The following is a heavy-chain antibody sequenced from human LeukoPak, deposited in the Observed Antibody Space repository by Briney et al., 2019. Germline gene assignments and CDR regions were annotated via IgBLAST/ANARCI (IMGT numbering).Heavy chain of an antibody. CDR3: ARGNNWNAWYYFDY. Sequence: GGSLRLSCAASGFTFSSYSMNWVRQAPGKGLEWVSSISSSSYIYYADSVKGRFTISRDNAKNSLYLQMNSLRAEDTAVYYCARGNNWNAWYYFDYWGQGTLVTVSS. J-gene: IGHJ4*02. CDR2: ISSSSYI. D-gene: IGHD1-20*01. V-gene: IGHV3-21*01. CDR1: GFTFSSYS.